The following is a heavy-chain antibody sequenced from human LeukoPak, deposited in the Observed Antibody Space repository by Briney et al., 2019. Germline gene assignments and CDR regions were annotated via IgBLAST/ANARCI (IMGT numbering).Heavy chain of an antibody. V-gene: IGHV3-21*01. CDR3: ARDGAGTMFDY. Sequence: GGSLRLSCAASGFTFSSYSMNWVRQAPGKGLEWVSSISSSSSYIYYADSVKGRFTISRDNAKNSLYLQMNSLRAEDTAVYYCARDGAGTMFDYWGQGTLVTVSS. CDR1: GFTFSSYS. D-gene: IGHD1-1*01. CDR2: ISSSSSYI. J-gene: IGHJ4*02.